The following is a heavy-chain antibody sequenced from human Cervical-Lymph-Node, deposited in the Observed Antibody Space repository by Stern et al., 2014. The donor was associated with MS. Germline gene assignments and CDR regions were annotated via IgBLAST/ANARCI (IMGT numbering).Heavy chain of an antibody. Sequence: VQLVESGAEVKKPGASVKGSCKASGYTFTSYGISWVRQAPGQGLEWMGWISAYNDNTIYAQKFQGRVPMITDPSTSTAYMELRSLRSDDTAVYYCARGLLGSENAFDIWGQGTMVTVSS. D-gene: IGHD2-15*01. V-gene: IGHV1-18*01. J-gene: IGHJ3*02. CDR1: GYTFTSYG. CDR3: ARGLLGSENAFDI. CDR2: ISAYNDNT.